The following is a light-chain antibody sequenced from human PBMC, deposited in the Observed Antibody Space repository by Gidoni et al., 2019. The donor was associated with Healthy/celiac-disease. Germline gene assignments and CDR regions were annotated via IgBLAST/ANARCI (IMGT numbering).Light chain of an antibody. CDR1: QDISNY. CDR2: DAS. J-gene: IGKJ4*01. Sequence: DIQMTQSPSSLSASVGDRVTITCQASQDISNYLNWYQQKPGKAPKLLLYDASNLETGVPSRFIGSGSGTDFTFTISSLQAADIATYYCQQYDNLSLTFGGGTKVEIK. CDR3: QQYDNLSLT. V-gene: IGKV1-33*01.